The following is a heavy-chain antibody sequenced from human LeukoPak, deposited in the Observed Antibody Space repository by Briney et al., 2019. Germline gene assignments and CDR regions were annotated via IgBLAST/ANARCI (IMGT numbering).Heavy chain of an antibody. Sequence: GGSLRLSCAASGFTFSSYSMNWVRQAPGKGLEWVSSISSSSSYIYYADSVKGRFTISRDNAKNSLYLQMNSLRAEDTAVYYCARDLIYFDWLGILRETGPFDIWGQGTMVTVSS. CDR1: GFTFSSYS. CDR2: ISSSSSYI. J-gene: IGHJ3*02. D-gene: IGHD3-9*01. CDR3: ARDLIYFDWLGILRETGPFDI. V-gene: IGHV3-21*01.